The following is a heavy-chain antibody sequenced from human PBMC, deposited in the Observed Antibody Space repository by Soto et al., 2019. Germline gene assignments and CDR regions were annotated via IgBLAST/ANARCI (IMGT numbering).Heavy chain of an antibody. CDR2: ISGSGGST. J-gene: IGHJ6*02. V-gene: IGHV3-23*01. D-gene: IGHD3-10*01. CDR3: AKGASGYYYYDMDV. CDR1: GFTFSSYA. Sequence: GGSLRLSCAASGFTFSSYAMSWVRQAPGKGLEWVSAISGSGGSTYYADSVKGRFTISRDNSKNTLYLQMNSLRAEDTAVYFCAKGASGYYYYDMDVWGQGTTVTVSS.